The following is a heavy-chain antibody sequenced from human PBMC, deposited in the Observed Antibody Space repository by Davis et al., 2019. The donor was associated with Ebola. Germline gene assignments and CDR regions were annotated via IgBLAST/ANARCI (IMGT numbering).Heavy chain of an antibody. CDR1: GYTFTRYA. V-gene: IGHV1-69*13. CDR2: IIPIFGTA. CDR3: ARDRGVIGSYYYYYGMDV. J-gene: IGHJ6*02. D-gene: IGHD2-21*01. Sequence: SVKVSCKASGYTFTRYAMHWVRQAPGQGLEWMGGIIPIFGTANYAQKFQGRVTITADESTSTAYMELSSLRSEDTAVYYCARDRGVIGSYYYYYGMDVWGQGSTVTVSS.